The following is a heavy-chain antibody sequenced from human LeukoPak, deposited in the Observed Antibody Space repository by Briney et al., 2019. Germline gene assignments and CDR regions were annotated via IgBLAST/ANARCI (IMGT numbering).Heavy chain of an antibody. D-gene: IGHD6-19*01. CDR2: INPNSGAT. J-gene: IGHJ1*01. CDR3: AREGSGWYMDFQP. V-gene: IGHV1-2*02. CDR1: GYTFTGYY. Sequence: ASVKVSCKASGYTFTGYYMHWVRQAPGQRPEWMGWINPNSGATNYAQKFQGRVTMTRDTSISTAYMELSRLRSDAPAVYYCAREGSGWYMDFQPWGQGTLVTVSP.